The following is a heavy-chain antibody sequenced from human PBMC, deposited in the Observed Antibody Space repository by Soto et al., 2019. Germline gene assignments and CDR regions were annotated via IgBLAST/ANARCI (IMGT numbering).Heavy chain of an antibody. V-gene: IGHV3-30-3*02. J-gene: IGHJ4*02. Sequence: PGGSLRLSCAPSGFIFRNYAMNWVRQAPGKGLEWVAVISFDESDKYYAESVKGRFTISRDNSGSMLYLQMNSLRAEDTAVYYCAKRATGTYFDDWGKGTLVTVAS. CDR2: ISFDESDK. D-gene: IGHD1-1*01. CDR1: GFIFRNYA. CDR3: AKRATGTYFDD.